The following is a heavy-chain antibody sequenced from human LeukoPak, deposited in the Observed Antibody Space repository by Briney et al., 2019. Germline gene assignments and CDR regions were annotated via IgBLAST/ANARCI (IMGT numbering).Heavy chain of an antibody. J-gene: IGHJ4*02. CDR3: ARGYYDSSGYLDY. Sequence: PGGPLRLSCAASGFTFSSYAMSWVRQAPGKGLEWVSAISGSGGSTYYADSVKGRFTICRDNSKNTLYLQMNSLRAEDTAVYYCARGYYDSSGYLDYWGQGTLVTVSS. D-gene: IGHD3-22*01. V-gene: IGHV3-23*01. CDR2: ISGSGGST. CDR1: GFTFSSYA.